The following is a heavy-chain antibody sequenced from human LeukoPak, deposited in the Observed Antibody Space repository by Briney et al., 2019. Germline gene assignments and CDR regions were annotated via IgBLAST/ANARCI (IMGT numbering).Heavy chain of an antibody. Sequence: GGSLRLSCAASGFSFRTYGMHWVRQAPGKGLDWVAFIQYDGSNKYYSGSVKGRFTISRDNSKNTLYLQMNSLRAEDTAVYYCAKGAHYSGSGNYRRGHYFDYWGQGTLVTVSS. CDR3: AKGAHYSGSGNYRRGHYFDY. V-gene: IGHV3-30*02. CDR2: IQYDGSNK. CDR1: GFSFRTYG. D-gene: IGHD3-10*01. J-gene: IGHJ4*02.